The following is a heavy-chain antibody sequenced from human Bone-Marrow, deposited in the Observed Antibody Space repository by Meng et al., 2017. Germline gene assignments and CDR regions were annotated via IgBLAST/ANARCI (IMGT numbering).Heavy chain of an antibody. V-gene: IGHV4-34*03. CDR1: GGSFSGYY. CDR2: IHYSVST. D-gene: IGHD3-10*01. CDR3: LSITMVRRVLDAVDI. J-gene: IGHJ3*02. Sequence: SETLSLTCAVYGGSFSGYYWGWIRQPPGKGLEWIGSIHYSVSTYYNPSLKSRVTISVHTYKNQFSLKLSSVTAADTAVYYCLSITMVRRVLDAVDIWGQGTMVTVSS.